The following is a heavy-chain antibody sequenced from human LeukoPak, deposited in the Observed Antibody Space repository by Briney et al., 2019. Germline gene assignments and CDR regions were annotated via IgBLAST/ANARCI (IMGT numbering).Heavy chain of an antibody. J-gene: IGHJ4*02. V-gene: IGHV3-7*01. CDR1: GFTFSNYW. CDR3: ARQTRWSGYGFHY. CDR2: IKQDGSEK. D-gene: IGHD3-3*01. Sequence: GGSLRLSCAASGFTFSNYWMSWVRRAPGKGLEWVANIKQDGSEKYYVGSVKGRFTISRDNAKNSFYLQMNSLRAEDTAVYYCARQTRWSGYGFHYWGQGTLVTVSS.